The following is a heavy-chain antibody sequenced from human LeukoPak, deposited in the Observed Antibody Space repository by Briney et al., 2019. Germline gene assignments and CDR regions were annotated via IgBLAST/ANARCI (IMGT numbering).Heavy chain of an antibody. CDR1: GGSISSSNW. D-gene: IGHD3-10*01. CDR2: IYHSGST. Sequence: SETLSLTCAASGGSISSSNWWSWVRQPPGKGLEWIGEIYHSGSTNYNPSLKSRVTISVDKSKNQFSLKLSSVTAADTAVYYCARALGDITMVRGATYNDYWGQGTLVTVSS. V-gene: IGHV4-4*02. CDR3: ARALGDITMVRGATYNDY. J-gene: IGHJ4*02.